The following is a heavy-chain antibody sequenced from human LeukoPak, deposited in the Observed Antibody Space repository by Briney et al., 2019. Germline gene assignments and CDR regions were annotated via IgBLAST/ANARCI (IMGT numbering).Heavy chain of an antibody. J-gene: IGHJ6*03. CDR2: IVVGSGNT. Sequence: ASVKVSCKASGFTFTSSAMQWVRQARGQRLEWIGWIVVGSGNTNYAQKFQERVTITRDMSTSTAYMELSSLRSEDTAVYYCARGHFTMVRGVIITGYYYMDVWGKGTTVTVSS. V-gene: IGHV1-58*02. CDR1: GFTFTSSA. D-gene: IGHD3-10*01. CDR3: ARGHFTMVRGVIITGYYYMDV.